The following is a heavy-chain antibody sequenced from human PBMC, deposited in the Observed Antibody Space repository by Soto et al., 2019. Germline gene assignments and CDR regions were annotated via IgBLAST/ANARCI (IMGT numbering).Heavy chain of an antibody. CDR3: ARDLIYSSSGYYGMDV. CDR1: GGSISSGGYY. CDR2: IYYSGST. D-gene: IGHD6-13*01. J-gene: IGHJ6*02. Sequence: SETLSLTCTVSGGSISSGGYYWSWIRQHPGRGLEWIGYIYYSGSTYYNPSLKSRVTISVDTSKNQFSLKLSSVTAADTAVYYCARDLIYSSSGYYGMDVWGQGTTVTVSS. V-gene: IGHV4-31*03.